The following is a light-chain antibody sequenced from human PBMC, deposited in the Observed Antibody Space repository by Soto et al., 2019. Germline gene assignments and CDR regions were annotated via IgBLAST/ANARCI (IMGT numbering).Light chain of an antibody. V-gene: IGLV1-40*01. J-gene: IGLJ3*02. CDR3: QSYVSSLSRRCV. Sequence: QSVLTQPPSVSGAPGQRVTISCTGSSFNIGAGYPVHWYQQLPGTAPKLLVAGNRPSGVPDRFSVSKSGASASPAITGLQTEDEADYYCQSYVSSLSRRCVFGGGTKLTVL. CDR1: SFNIGAGYP. CDR2: G.